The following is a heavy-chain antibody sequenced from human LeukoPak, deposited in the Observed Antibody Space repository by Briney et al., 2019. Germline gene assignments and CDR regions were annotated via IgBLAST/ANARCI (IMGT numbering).Heavy chain of an antibody. Sequence: PGGSLRLSCAASGFTFRSYAISWVRQAPGKGLEWVSVITGNGGTTYYADPVKGRFSISRDNSKNTLYLQMSSLRAEDTAAYYCAKDLGYSYDVRSNYYGMDVWGQGTTVTVSS. D-gene: IGHD5-18*01. J-gene: IGHJ6*02. CDR3: AKDLGYSYDVRSNYYGMDV. CDR2: ITGNGGTT. CDR1: GFTFRSYA. V-gene: IGHV3-23*01.